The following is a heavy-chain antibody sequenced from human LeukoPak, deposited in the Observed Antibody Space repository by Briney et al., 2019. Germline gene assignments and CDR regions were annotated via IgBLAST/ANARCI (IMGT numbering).Heavy chain of an antibody. CDR3: ARDFVGADYGDYGPSWYFDL. V-gene: IGHV4-34*01. Sequence: ASETLSLTCAVYGGFFSGYYWSWIRQPPGKGLEWIGEINHSGSTNYNPSLKSRVTISVDTSKNQFSLKLSSVTAADTAVYYCARDFVGADYGDYGPSWYFDLWGRGTLVTVSS. D-gene: IGHD4-17*01. CDR1: GGFFSGYY. CDR2: INHSGST. J-gene: IGHJ2*01.